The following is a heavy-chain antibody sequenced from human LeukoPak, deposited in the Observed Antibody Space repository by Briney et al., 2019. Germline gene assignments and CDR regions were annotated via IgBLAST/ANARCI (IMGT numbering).Heavy chain of an antibody. CDR3: AREDSVGASDT. J-gene: IGHJ3*02. V-gene: IGHV3-48*02. CDR2: ISGTTSAT. CDR1: GFSFTTYR. Sequence: PGGSLRLSCAASGFSFTTYRMNWVRQAPGKGLEWVSYISGTTSATYYADSVKGRFTISRDNAKNSLYLQMNSLRDGDTAVYYCAREDSVGASDTWGQGTMVAVSS. D-gene: IGHD2-2*01.